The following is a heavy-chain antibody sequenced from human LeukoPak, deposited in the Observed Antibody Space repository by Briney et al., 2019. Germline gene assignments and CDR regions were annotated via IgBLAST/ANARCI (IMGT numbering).Heavy chain of an antibody. Sequence: ASVKVSCKASGYTFTSYGISWVRQAPGQGLEWMGWISAYNGNTNYAQKLQGRVTMTTDTSTSTAYMELRSLRSDDTAVYYCARVEGSGSYYRQDDYWGQGTLVTVSS. CDR3: ARVEGSGSYYRQDDY. D-gene: IGHD3-10*01. CDR1: GYTFTSYG. V-gene: IGHV1-18*01. J-gene: IGHJ4*02. CDR2: ISAYNGNT.